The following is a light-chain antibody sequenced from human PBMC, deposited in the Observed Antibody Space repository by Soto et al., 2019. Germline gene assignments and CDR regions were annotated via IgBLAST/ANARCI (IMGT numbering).Light chain of an antibody. J-gene: IGKJ5*01. V-gene: IGKV1-9*01. CDR2: AAS. CDR1: QGISTY. CDR3: QQFNSYPIT. Sequence: IQLTQSPSSLSTFVGDRVTITCRASQGISTYLAWYQQKPGKAPKLLLSAASTLQSGVPSRFSGSGSGTDFTLTVSRLQPEDVATYYCQQFNSYPITFGQGTLLAIE.